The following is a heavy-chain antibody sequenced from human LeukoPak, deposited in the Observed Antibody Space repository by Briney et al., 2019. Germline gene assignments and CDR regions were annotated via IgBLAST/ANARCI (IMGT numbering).Heavy chain of an antibody. D-gene: IGHD4-23*01. CDR2: IGVAGGNT. CDR3: AAKIYGGNTCCCIFDF. Sequence: SVKVSCKASGFTFSNSAIQWVRQARGQRLEWIGWIGVAGGNTNYAQTLQGRITITRDMSTSTAYMELTSLRSDGTAVYYCAAKIYGGNTCCCIFDFGGPGTPVTV. V-gene: IGHV1-58*02. J-gene: IGHJ3*01. CDR1: GFTFSNSA.